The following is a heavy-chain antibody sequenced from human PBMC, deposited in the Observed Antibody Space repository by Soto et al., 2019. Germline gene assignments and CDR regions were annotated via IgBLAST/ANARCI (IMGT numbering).Heavy chain of an antibody. Sequence: QVQLVESGGGVVQPGRSLRLSCAASGFPFTTYGMHWVREGPGKGLEWVAVISYDGSNKYYADSVKGRFTISRDNSKNTLYLQMNSPRPEDTALYYCVGGQYYFDYRGQGTLVTVSS. V-gene: IGHV3-30*03. CDR3: VGGQYYFDY. CDR2: ISYDGSNK. D-gene: IGHD3-10*01. CDR1: GFPFTTYG. J-gene: IGHJ4*02.